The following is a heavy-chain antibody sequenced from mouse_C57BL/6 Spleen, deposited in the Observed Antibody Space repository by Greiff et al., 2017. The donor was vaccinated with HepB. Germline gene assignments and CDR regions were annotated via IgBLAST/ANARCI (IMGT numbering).Heavy chain of an antibody. CDR3: TRYGNYPYWYFDV. J-gene: IGHJ1*03. Sequence: VQLQQSGAELVRPGASVTLSCKASGYTFTDYEMHWVKQTPVHGLEWIGAIDPETGGTAYNQKFKGKAILTADKSSSTANMELRSLTSEDSAVYYCTRYGNYPYWYFDVWGTGTTVTVSS. CDR1: GYTFTDYE. CDR2: IDPETGGT. V-gene: IGHV1-15*01. D-gene: IGHD2-1*01.